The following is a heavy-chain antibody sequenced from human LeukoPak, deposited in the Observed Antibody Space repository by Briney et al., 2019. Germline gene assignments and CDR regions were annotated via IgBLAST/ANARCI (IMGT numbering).Heavy chain of an antibody. V-gene: IGHV4-59*01. D-gene: IGHD3-10*01. Sequence: SETLSLTCTVSGGSISSYYWSWIRQPPGKGLEWIGYIYYSGSTNYNPYLKSRVTISVDTSKNQFSLKLSSLTAADTAVYYCARDPPPLWGGGGGYYFDYWGQGTLVTVSS. CDR1: GGSISSYY. CDR2: IYYSGST. J-gene: IGHJ4*02. CDR3: ARDPPPLWGGGGGYYFDY.